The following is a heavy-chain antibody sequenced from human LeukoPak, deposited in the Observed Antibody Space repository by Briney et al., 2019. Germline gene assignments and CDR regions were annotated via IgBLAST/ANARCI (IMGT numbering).Heavy chain of an antibody. CDR2: INPNSGGT. CDR3: ARDPGPARYSGNWGAFDI. D-gene: IGHD6-13*01. J-gene: IGHJ3*02. V-gene: IGHV1-2*02. Sequence: ASVKVSCKASGYTFIGYYMHWVRQAPGQGLEWMGWINPNSGGTNYAQKFQGRVTMTRDTAISTAYLELGRLGSDGTAVYYCARDPGPARYSGNWGAFDIWGQGTMVTVSS. CDR1: GYTFIGYY.